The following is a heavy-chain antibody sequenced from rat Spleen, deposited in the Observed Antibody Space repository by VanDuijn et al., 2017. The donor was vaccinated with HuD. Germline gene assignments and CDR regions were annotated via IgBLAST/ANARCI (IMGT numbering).Heavy chain of an antibody. D-gene: IGHD1-12*01. J-gene: IGHJ2*01. Sequence: EVQLVESDGGLVQPGRSLKLSCAASGFTFSDYYMAWVRQAPTKGLEWVATISSEGRSSYYRDSVKGRFTISRDDAKNTQYLQMDSLRSEDTAIYYCTRQRGDGSYHGGLDYWGQGVMVTVSS. CDR2: ISSEGRSS. CDR3: TRQRGDGSYHGGLDY. CDR1: GFTFSDYY. V-gene: IGHV5-29*01.